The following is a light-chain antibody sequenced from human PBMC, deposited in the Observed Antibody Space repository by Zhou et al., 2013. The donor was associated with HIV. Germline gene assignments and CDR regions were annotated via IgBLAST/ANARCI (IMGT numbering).Light chain of an antibody. CDR3: QQYNNWPRY. V-gene: IGKV3-15*01. Sequence: EIVMTQSPATLSVSPGERATLSCRASQSVSSNIAWYQQKPGQAPRLLIYVASTRATGIPARFSGSGSGTEFTLTISSLQSEXFASLYCQQYNNWPRYFGPGTKGGY. CDR1: QSVSSN. J-gene: IGKJ3*01. CDR2: VAS.